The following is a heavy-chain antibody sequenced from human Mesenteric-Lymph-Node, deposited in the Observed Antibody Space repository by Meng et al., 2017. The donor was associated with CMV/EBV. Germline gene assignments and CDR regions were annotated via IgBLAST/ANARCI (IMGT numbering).Heavy chain of an antibody. D-gene: IGHD2-2*01. J-gene: IGHJ5*02. Sequence: GGSLRLSCAASGFTFINAWMSWVRQAPGKGLEWVGRIRSKANSYATAYAASVKGRFTISRDDSKNTAYLQMNSLKTEDTAVYYCAKGLAVVVSAQDWFDPWGQGTLVTVSS. CDR2: IRSKANSYAT. CDR3: AKGLAVVVSAQDWFDP. V-gene: IGHV3-73*01. CDR1: GFTFINAW.